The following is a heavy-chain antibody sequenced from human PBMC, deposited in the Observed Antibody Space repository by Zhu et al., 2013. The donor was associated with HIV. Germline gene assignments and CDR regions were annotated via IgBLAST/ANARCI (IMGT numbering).Heavy chain of an antibody. Sequence: QLVQSGPEVKKPGTSVKVSCKASGFTFTSSAVQWVRQARGQRLEWIGWIVVGSGNTNYAQKFQERVTITRDMSTSTAYMELSSLRSEDTAVYYCAAVSGAVTTGGYSYGLPYNWFDPWGQGTLVTVSS. CDR2: IVVGSGNT. CDR3: AAVSGAVTTGGYSYGLPYNWFDP. J-gene: IGHJ5*02. D-gene: IGHD5-18*01. CDR1: GFTFTSSA. V-gene: IGHV1-58*01.